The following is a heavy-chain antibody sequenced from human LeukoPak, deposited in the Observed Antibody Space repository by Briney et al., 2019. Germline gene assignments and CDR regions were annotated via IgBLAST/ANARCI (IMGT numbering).Heavy chain of an antibody. J-gene: IGHJ2*01. V-gene: IGHV4-4*08. CDR1: GDSIFSYY. CDR3: ARRAYYDSSGYYPASGYFAL. CDR2: IYSNGIT. Sequence: PSETLSLTCTVSGDSIFSYYWNWIRQPPGKGLEWIGYIYSNGITSYNPSLRSRGTISIATSKNQFSLRLRSVTAADTAIYYCARRAYYDSSGYYPASGYFALLGRGTLVTVSS. D-gene: IGHD3-22*01.